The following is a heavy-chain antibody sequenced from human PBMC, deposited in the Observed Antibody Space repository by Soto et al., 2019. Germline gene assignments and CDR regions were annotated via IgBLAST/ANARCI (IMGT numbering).Heavy chain of an antibody. Sequence: PSETLSLTCTVCGGSVSSDTHYWGWIRQPPGKRLEWIGFIYSSGSTNYNPSLKSRVTMSVDTSKNQFSLKLRSVIVADTAVYHCARFVRSCRGTPCSTRADVWGQRTTVTLSS. CDR2: IYSSGST. D-gene: IGHD2-2*01. J-gene: IGHJ6*02. CDR3: ARFVRSCRGTPCSTRADV. V-gene: IGHV4-61*01. CDR1: GGSVSSDTHY.